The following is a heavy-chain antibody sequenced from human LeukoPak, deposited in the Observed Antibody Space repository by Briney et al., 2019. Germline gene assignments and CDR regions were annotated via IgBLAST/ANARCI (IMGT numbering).Heavy chain of an antibody. D-gene: IGHD1-26*01. J-gene: IGHJ5*02. CDR2: ISWNSGSI. V-gene: IGHV3-9*01. CDR3: AGVEWELRHWFDP. CDR1: GFTFDDYA. Sequence: PGGSLRLSCAASGFTFDDYAMHWVRQAPGKGLEWVSGISWNSGSIGYADSVKGRFTISRDNAKNSLYLQMNSLRAEDTAVYYCAGVEWELRHWFDPWGQGTLVTVSS.